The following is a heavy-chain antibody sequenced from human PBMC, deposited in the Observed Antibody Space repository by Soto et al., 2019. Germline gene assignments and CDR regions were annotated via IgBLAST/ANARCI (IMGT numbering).Heavy chain of an antibody. D-gene: IGHD3-3*01. J-gene: IGHJ3*02. CDR2: IKQDGSEK. V-gene: IGHV3-7*05. CDR3: ARVGMAKIWSGAFDI. Sequence: GGSLRLSCAASGFTFSSYWMSWVRQAPGKGLEWVANIKQDGSEKYYVDSVKGRFTISRDNAKNSLYLQMNSLRAEDTAVYYCARVGMAKIWSGAFDIWGQGTMVTVSS. CDR1: GFTFSSYW.